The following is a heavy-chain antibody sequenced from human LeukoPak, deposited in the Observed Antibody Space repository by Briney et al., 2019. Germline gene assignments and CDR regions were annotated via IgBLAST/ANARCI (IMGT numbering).Heavy chain of an antibody. CDR3: ARGSGAV. Sequence: GGSVRLSCAASGFTFSRHWMSWVRQAPGKGLEWVGKIKEDGSEKYYVDSVKGRFTISRDNAKNSLYLQMNGLRAEDTAVYYCARGSGAVLGEGTTVTVSS. CDR1: GFTFSRHW. J-gene: IGHJ6*01. D-gene: IGHD3-10*01. V-gene: IGHV3-7*01. CDR2: IKEDGSEK.